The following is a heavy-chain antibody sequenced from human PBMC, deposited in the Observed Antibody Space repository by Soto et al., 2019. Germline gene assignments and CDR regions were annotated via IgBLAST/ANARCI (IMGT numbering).Heavy chain of an antibody. CDR2: IYHIGST. CDR3: ARAGGLGAVAAAY. D-gene: IGHD6-19*01. V-gene: IGHV4-30-2*01. CDR1: GGSISSGGYS. J-gene: IGHJ4*02. Sequence: QLQLQESGSGLVKPSQTLSLTCAVSGGSISSGGYSWSWIRQPPGKGLEWIGYIYHIGSTYYNPSLKSRVTISVDRSKNQFSLKLSSVTAADTAVYYCARAGGLGAVAAAYWGQGTLVTVSS.